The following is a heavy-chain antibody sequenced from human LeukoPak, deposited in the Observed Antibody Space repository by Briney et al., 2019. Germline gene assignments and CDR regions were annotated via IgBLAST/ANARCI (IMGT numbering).Heavy chain of an antibody. Sequence: PSETLSLTCTVSGASISSFYWNWIRQPPGKGLEWIGYIYYSGSTNYNPSLKSRVTISVDTSKNQFSLKLSSVTAADTAVYYCARLAAADRFDYWGQGTLVTVSS. J-gene: IGHJ4*02. D-gene: IGHD6-13*01. CDR1: GASISSFY. V-gene: IGHV4-59*08. CDR2: IYYSGST. CDR3: ARLAAADRFDY.